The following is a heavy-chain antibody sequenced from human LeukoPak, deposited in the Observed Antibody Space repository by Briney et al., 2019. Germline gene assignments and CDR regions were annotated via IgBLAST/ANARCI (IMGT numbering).Heavy chain of an antibody. J-gene: IGHJ4*02. CDR3: AKGASSYGGSSRGAFDY. V-gene: IGHV3-23*01. CDR2: IRAGGSGS. CDR1: GFTFGNYA. Sequence: GGSLRLSCAASGFTFGNYAMSWVRQAPGKGLEWVSAIRAGGSGSFYADSVKGRFTISRDNSKNTLSLQMNSLRAEDTAVYYCAKGASSYGGSSRGAFDYWGQGTLVTVSS. D-gene: IGHD5-12*01.